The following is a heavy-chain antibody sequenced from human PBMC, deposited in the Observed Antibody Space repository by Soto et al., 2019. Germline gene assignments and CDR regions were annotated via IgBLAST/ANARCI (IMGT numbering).Heavy chain of an antibody. CDR3: GRISSHGVYAY. V-gene: IGHV4-59*08. J-gene: IGHJ4*02. CDR2: IYSGNT. D-gene: IGHD4-17*01. Sequence: LSLTCTISGGSISGYYWTWIRQSPGKGLEYIGYIYSGNTNYNPSLNSRVTISVDTSKNQFSLKLSSVTAADTAVYYCGRISSHGVYAYWGQGTLVTVS. CDR1: GGSISGYY.